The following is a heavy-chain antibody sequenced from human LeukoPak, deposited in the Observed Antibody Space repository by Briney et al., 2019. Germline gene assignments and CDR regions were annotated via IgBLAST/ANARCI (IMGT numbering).Heavy chain of an antibody. CDR3: ARQTTVTTYYYYMDV. CDR1: GASISSYY. V-gene: IGHV4-59*08. CDR2: IYYSGST. J-gene: IGHJ6*03. D-gene: IGHD4-11*01. Sequence: PSETLSLTCTVSGASISSYYWSWIRQPPGKGLEWIGYIYYSGSTSYNPSLKSRVTISVDTSKNQLSLRLSSVTAADTAVYYCARQTTVTTYYYYMDVWGKGTTVTVSS.